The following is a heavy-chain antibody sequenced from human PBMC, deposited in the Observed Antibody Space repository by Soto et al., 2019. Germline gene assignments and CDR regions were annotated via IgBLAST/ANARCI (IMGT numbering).Heavy chain of an antibody. Sequence: GSLRLSCTASGFTFKNAWMSWVRQAPGKGLEWVGRIKSKGDGGTTDYAAPVKGRFTISRDDSTNTVYLQMNSLKTEDTAIYYCSTLGEWSASVDFWGQGTLVTVSS. J-gene: IGHJ4*02. CDR2: IKSKGDGGTT. CDR1: GFTFKNAW. V-gene: IGHV3-15*01. D-gene: IGHD3-16*01. CDR3: STLGEWSASVDF.